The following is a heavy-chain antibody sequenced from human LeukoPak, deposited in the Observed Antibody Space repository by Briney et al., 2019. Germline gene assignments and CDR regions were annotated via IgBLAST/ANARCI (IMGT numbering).Heavy chain of an antibody. J-gene: IGHJ5*02. CDR1: GYTFIAYY. D-gene: IGHD2-2*01. Sequence: ASVKVSCKASGYTFIAYYMHWVRQAPGQGLEWMGWINPNSGGANYAQKFQGRVTMTRDTSISTAYMDLSRLRSDDTAVYYCARGMGVLVPAATWFDPWGQGTLVTVSS. V-gene: IGHV1-2*02. CDR2: INPNSGGA. CDR3: ARGMGVLVPAATWFDP.